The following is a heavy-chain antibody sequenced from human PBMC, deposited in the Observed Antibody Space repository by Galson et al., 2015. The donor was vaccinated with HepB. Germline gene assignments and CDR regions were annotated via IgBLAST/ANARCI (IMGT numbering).Heavy chain of an antibody. J-gene: IGHJ3*02. D-gene: IGHD3-22*01. CDR3: ARGGVMIVVANDAFDI. V-gene: IGHV6-1*01. Sequence: CAISGDSVSSNSAAWNWIRQSPSRGLEWLGRTYYRSKWYNDYAVSVKSRITINPDTSKNQFSLQLNSVTPEDTAVYYCARGGVMIVVANDAFDIWGQGTMVTVSS. CDR2: TYYRSKWYN. CDR1: GDSVSSNSAA.